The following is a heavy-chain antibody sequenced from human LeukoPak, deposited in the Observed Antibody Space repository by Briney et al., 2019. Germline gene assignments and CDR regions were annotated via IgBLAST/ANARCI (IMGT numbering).Heavy chain of an antibody. CDR3: ARGNYDSSGYYRGGWFDP. D-gene: IGHD3-22*01. V-gene: IGHV1-69*04. CDR2: IIPILGIA. J-gene: IGHJ5*02. Sequence: ASVKVSCKASGGTFSSYAISWVRQAPGQGLEWMGRIIPILGIANYAQKFQGRVTITADKSTSTAYMELSSLRSEDTAVYYCARGNYDSSGYYRGGWFDPWGQGTLVTVSS. CDR1: GGTFSSYA.